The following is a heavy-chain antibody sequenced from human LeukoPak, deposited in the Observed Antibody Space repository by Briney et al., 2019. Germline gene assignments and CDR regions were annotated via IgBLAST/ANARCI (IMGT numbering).Heavy chain of an antibody. V-gene: IGHV4-39*01. CDR3: ARHVGYSNYIGYYYYYYMDV. J-gene: IGHJ6*03. CDR2: IYYSGST. CDR1: GGSISSSSYY. Sequence: SETLSLTCTVSGGSISSSSYYWGWIRQPPGKGLEWIGSIYYSGSTYYNPSLKSRVTISVDTSKNQFSLKLGSVTAADTAVYYCARHVGYSNYIGYYYYYYMDVWGKGTTVTVSS. D-gene: IGHD4-11*01.